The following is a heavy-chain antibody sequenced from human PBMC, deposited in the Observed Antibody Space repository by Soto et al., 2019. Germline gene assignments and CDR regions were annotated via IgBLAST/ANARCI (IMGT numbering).Heavy chain of an antibody. CDR3: ASTYCSGGSCYRQPYYYYGMDV. V-gene: IGHV1-69*13. D-gene: IGHD2-15*01. CDR2: IIPIFGTA. Sequence: SVKVSCKASGGTFSSYAISWVRQAPGQGLEWMGGIIPIFGTANYAQKFQGRVTITADESTSTAYMELSSLRSEDTAVYYCASTYCSGGSCYRQPYYYYGMDVWGQGTTVPVSS. J-gene: IGHJ6*02. CDR1: GGTFSSYA.